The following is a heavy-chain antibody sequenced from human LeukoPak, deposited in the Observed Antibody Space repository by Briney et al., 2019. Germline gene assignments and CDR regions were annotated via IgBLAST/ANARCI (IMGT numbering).Heavy chain of an antibody. CDR3: ARAGHNSNSGGYDF. CDR2: IDPDTGDT. D-gene: IGHD3-22*01. CDR1: GYTFIDHY. Sequence: GASVKVSCKPSGYTFIDHYLHWVRQAPGRGLESLGWIDPDTGDTNYPQKFQGRLTMTRDTSSSTAYMELNRLRSDDTAVYYCARAGHNSNSGGYDFWGLGTLVTVSS. V-gene: IGHV1-2*02. J-gene: IGHJ4*02.